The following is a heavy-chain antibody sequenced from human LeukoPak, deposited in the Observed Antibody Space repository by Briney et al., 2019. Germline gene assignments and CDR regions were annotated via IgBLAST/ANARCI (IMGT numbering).Heavy chain of an antibody. V-gene: IGHV3-9*03. Sequence: PGRSLRLSCAASGFTFDDYAMHWVRQAPGKGLEWVSGISWNSGSIGYADSVKGRFTISRDNAKNSLYLQMNSLRAEDMALYYCAKDSGSFPSHFDYWGQGTLVTVSS. J-gene: IGHJ4*02. CDR2: ISWNSGSI. CDR1: GFTFDDYA. D-gene: IGHD1-26*01. CDR3: AKDSGSFPSHFDY.